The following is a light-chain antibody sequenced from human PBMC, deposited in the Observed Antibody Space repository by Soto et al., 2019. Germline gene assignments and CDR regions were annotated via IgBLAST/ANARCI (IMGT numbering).Light chain of an antibody. Sequence: DIQMTQSPSTLSASVGDRVTITCRASQRISTWLAWYQQKPGKAPKLLMYDVSSLESGVPSRFSGTGSGTRFTLTISSLQADDSATYCCQQYQSYRTFDQRAKVDI. J-gene: IGKJ1*01. CDR1: QRISTW. V-gene: IGKV1-5*01. CDR2: DVS. CDR3: QQYQSYRT.